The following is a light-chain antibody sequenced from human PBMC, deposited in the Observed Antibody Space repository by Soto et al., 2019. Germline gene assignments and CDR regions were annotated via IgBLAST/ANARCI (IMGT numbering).Light chain of an antibody. CDR1: QSVPRSY. CDR2: GAS. J-gene: IGKJ3*01. CDR3: QQYNNWPPVT. V-gene: IGKV3-15*01. Sequence: EIVLTQSPGTLSLSPGERATLSCRASQSVPRSYLAWYQQKPGQAPRLLIYGASTRATGIPARFSGSGSGTEFTLTISSLQSEDFAVYYCQQYNNWPPVTFGPGTKVDIK.